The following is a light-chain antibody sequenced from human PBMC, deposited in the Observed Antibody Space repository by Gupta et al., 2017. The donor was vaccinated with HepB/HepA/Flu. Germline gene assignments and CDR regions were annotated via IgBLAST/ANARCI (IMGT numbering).Light chain of an antibody. CDR2: GAT. CDR3: QQNYRTPGT. J-gene: IGKJ1*01. V-gene: IGKV1-39*01. CDR1: PCIRNY. Sequence: GARVTITCPACPCIRNYLNWYQQKPERAPQLLIDGATKAQNRVPTTISGRWSGTDFTLTISMLQPEDFATYYCQQNYRTPGTFGQGTKVEIK.